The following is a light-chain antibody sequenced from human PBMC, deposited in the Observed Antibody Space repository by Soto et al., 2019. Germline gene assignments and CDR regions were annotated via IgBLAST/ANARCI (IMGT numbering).Light chain of an antibody. V-gene: IGKV3-20*01. CDR2: GAS. J-gene: IGKJ3*01. CDR3: QQYDGAPLT. Sequence: IVLTQSPGTLSLSPGERATLFCRASQTLSINSLAWYQQKPGQAPRLLIYGASTRHTGIPDRLNGSGSGTDFALTINRLEPEDFAVYYCQQYDGAPLTFGPGTKVNVK. CDR1: QTLSINS.